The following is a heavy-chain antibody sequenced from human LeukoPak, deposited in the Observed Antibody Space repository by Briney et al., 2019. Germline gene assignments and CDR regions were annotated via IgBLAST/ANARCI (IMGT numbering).Heavy chain of an antibody. D-gene: IGHD3-22*01. Sequence: SETLSLTCTVSGGSISSYYWSWIRQPAGKGLEWIGHIYTSGRTNYNPSLKSRLTMSVDTSKNQFSLKLSSVTAADTAVYYCARDPYNSSYLFDYWSQGTLVTVSS. J-gene: IGHJ4*02. CDR3: ARDPYNSSYLFDY. CDR2: IYTSGRT. CDR1: GGSISSYY. V-gene: IGHV4-4*07.